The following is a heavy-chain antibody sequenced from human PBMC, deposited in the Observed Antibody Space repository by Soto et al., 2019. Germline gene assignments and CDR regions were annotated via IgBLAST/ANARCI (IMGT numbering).Heavy chain of an antibody. CDR2: IYYSGNT. CDR3: ARESSGWYYFDY. D-gene: IGHD6-19*01. Sequence: PSETLSLTCTVSGGSISSYYWSWIRQPPGKGLEWIGYIYYSGNTNYNPSLKSRVTISVETSKNQFSLKLSSVTAADTAVYYCARESSGWYYFDYWGQGTLVTVSS. CDR1: GGSISSYY. J-gene: IGHJ4*02. V-gene: IGHV4-59*01.